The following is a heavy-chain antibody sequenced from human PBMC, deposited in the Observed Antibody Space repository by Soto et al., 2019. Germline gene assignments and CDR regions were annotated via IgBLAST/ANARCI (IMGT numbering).Heavy chain of an antibody. D-gene: IGHD5-18*01. Sequence: PGGPWKFSCPASGLLSSHLITPWSPQAPGKGLQWVAVIRDDGKKTNYATSVRGRFTVSRDMSKSTIFLQMNNLRIDDSAIYSCAREGDSHAFRGFDLWGQGTPVTVSS. J-gene: IGHJ5*02. V-gene: IGHV3-30*03. CDR2: IRDDGKKT. CDR3: AREGDSHAFRGFDL. CDR1: GLLSSHLI.